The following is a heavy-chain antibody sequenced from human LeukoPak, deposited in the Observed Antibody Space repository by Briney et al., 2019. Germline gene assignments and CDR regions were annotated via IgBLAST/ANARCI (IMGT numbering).Heavy chain of an antibody. J-gene: IGHJ6*02. D-gene: IGHD3-10*01. CDR1: GFTFSSYA. V-gene: IGHV3-23*01. CDR2: ISGSGGST. CDR3: AKDLTVLSSLWFGELGYYYYGMDV. Sequence: GGSLRLSCAASGFTFSSYAMSWVRQAPGKGLEWVSAISGSGGSTYYADSVKGRFTISRDNSKNTLYLQMNSLRAEDTAVYYCAKDLTVLSSLWFGELGYYYYGMDVWGQGTTVTVSS.